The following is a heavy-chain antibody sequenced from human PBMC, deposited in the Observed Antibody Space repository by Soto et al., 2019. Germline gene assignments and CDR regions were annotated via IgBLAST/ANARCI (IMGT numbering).Heavy chain of an antibody. V-gene: IGHV4-39*01. CDR2: IYYSGTA. CDR3: ATRSGDYVGWFDP. J-gene: IGHJ5*02. D-gene: IGHD4-17*01. Sequence: SETICLTSTVAGGSSIGSGFHWAWIRQPPGKGLEWIGSIYYSGTANYSPSLKSRLAIDVDTSKNQFSLRLSSVTAADTAVYYCATRSGDYVGWFDPWGQGTRVTVSS. CDR1: GGSSIGSGFH.